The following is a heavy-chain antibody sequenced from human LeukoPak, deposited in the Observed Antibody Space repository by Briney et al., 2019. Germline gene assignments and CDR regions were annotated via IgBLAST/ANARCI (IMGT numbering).Heavy chain of an antibody. CDR3: ARGVDKDLLMAPFDY. Sequence: GGSLRLSCAVSGFTFSSYSMNWVRQAPGKGLEWVSSISSRSSYTYDADSVKGRFTISRDNAKNSLYLQMNSLRAEDTALYYCARGVDKDLLMAPFDYWGQGTLVTVSS. V-gene: IGHV3-21*04. D-gene: IGHD3-16*01. CDR2: ISSRSSYT. J-gene: IGHJ4*02. CDR1: GFTFSSYS.